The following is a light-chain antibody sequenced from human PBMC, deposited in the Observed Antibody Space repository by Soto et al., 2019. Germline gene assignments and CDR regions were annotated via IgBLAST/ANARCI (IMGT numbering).Light chain of an antibody. CDR3: QQYDNLPLT. CDR2: DAS. Sequence: IQMTQSPSSLSASIGDRVTITCHASHGIRNSLNWYQQTPGKPPKLLISDASNLEAGVPSRFSGSGFGTDFSFTIISLHPEDVATYFCQQYDNLPLTFGGGTKVEI. V-gene: IGKV1-33*01. CDR1: HGIRNS. J-gene: IGKJ4*01.